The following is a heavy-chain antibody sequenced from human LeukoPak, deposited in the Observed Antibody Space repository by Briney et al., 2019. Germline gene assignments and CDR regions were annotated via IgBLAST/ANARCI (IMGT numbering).Heavy chain of an antibody. CDR1: GFTFSSYS. J-gene: IGHJ3*02. CDR2: ISSSSSYI. V-gene: IGHV3-21*01. Sequence: GGSLRLSCAASGFTFSSYSMNWVRQAPGKGLEWVSSISSSSSYIYYADSVKGRFTISRDNAKNSLYLQMNSLRAEDTAVYYCAREWLCSGGSCQIIDAFDIWGQGTMVTVSS. D-gene: IGHD2-15*01. CDR3: AREWLCSGGSCQIIDAFDI.